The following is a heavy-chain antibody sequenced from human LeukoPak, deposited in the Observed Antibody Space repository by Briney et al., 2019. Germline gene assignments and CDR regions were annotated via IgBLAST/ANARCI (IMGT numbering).Heavy chain of an antibody. CDR2: IIPIFGTA. V-gene: IGHV1-69*05. CDR1: GYTFTGYY. Sequence: SVKVSCKASGYTFTGYYMHWVRQAPGQGLEWMGGIIPIFGTANYAQKFQGRVTITTDESTSTAYMELSSLRSEDTAVYYCARATGTLDYWGQGTLVTVSS. CDR3: ARATGTLDY. J-gene: IGHJ4*02. D-gene: IGHD1-7*01.